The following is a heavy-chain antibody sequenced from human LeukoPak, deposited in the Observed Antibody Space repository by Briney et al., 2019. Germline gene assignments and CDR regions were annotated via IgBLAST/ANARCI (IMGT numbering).Heavy chain of an antibody. J-gene: IGHJ6*02. CDR2: INLSGGST. V-gene: IGHV1-46*01. CDR1: GYTFTSYY. CDR3: AKELYYYDSSGLGLSYGMDV. Sequence: ASVKVSCKASGYTFTSYYMHWVRQAPGQGLEWMGIINLSGGSTSYAQKFRGRVTMTRDTSTSTVYMELSSLRSEDTAVYYCAKELYYYDSSGLGLSYGMDVWGQGTTVTVSS. D-gene: IGHD3-22*01.